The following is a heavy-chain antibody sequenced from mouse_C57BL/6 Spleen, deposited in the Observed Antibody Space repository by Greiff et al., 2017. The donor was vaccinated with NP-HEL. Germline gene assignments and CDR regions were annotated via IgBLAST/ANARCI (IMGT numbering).Heavy chain of an antibody. CDR1: GYTFTDYE. J-gene: IGHJ2*01. CDR3: TIYYYGSTYFDD. D-gene: IGHD1-1*01. V-gene: IGHV1-15*01. CDR2: IYPETGGT. Sequence: QVQLQQSGAELVRPGASVTLSCKASGYTFTDYEMHWVKQTPVHGLEWIGSIYPETGGTAYNQKFKGKAILTADKSSSTAYMELRSLTSEDSAVYYCTIYYYGSTYFDDWGKGTTLTVSS.